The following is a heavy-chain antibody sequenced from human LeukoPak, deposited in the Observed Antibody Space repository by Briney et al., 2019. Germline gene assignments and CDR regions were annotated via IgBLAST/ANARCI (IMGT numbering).Heavy chain of an antibody. V-gene: IGHV4-39*07. D-gene: IGHD3-3*01. Sequence: SETPSLTCTVSGGSISSSSYYWGWIRQPPGKGLEWIGSIYYSGSTYYNPSLKSRVTISVDTSKNQFSLKLSSVTAADTAVYYCARGPPDYDFWSGCFDPWGQGTLVTVSS. CDR3: ARGPPDYDFWSGCFDP. J-gene: IGHJ5*02. CDR1: GGSISSSSYY. CDR2: IYYSGST.